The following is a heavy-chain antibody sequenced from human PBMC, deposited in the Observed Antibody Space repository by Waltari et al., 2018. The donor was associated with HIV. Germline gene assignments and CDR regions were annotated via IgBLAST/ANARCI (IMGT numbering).Heavy chain of an antibody. CDR1: GGSISSSSYY. Sequence: QLQLQESGPGLVKPSETLSLTCTVSGGSISSSSYYWGWIRQPPGKGLEWIGNIYYSGSTYYSPSLKGRVTMSVDTSKNQFSLKLSSVTAADTAVYYCARLEIDNSGYYYDDHWGQGTLVTVSS. V-gene: IGHV4-39*01. J-gene: IGHJ4*02. D-gene: IGHD3-22*01. CDR3: ARLEIDNSGYYYDDH. CDR2: IYYSGST.